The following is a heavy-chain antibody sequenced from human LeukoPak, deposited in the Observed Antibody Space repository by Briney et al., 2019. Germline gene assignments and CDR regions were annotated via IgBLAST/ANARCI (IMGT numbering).Heavy chain of an antibody. Sequence: SETLSLTCTVSGASISSDYWNWIRQPPGKGLEWIGYICYSGSTNYNPSLKSRVTISVDTSKNQFSLKLSSVTAADTAVYYCAVMYSSGWYWFDPWGQGTLVTVSS. CDR2: ICYSGST. D-gene: IGHD6-13*01. CDR1: GASISSDY. CDR3: AVMYSSGWYWFDP. V-gene: IGHV4-59*08. J-gene: IGHJ5*02.